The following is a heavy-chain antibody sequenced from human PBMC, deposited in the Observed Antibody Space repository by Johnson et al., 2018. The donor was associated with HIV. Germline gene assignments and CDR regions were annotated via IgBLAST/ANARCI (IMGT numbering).Heavy chain of an antibody. CDR1: GFTFDDYA. CDR3: AKDKLGGSSFALDI. D-gene: IGHD6-13*01. J-gene: IGHJ3*02. V-gene: IGHV3-9*01. Sequence: VQLVESGGGVVQPGRSLRLSCAASGFTFDDYAMHWVRQAPGKGLEWVSGISWNSGSIGYADSVKGRFTISRDNAKNSLYLQMNSLRAEDTALYYCAKDKLGGSSFALDIWGQGTMVTVSS. CDR2: ISWNSGSI.